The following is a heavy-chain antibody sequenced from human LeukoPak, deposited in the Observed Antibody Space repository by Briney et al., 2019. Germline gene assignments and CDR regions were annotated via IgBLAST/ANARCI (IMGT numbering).Heavy chain of an antibody. J-gene: IGHJ4*02. CDR1: GYIFTHYF. D-gene: IGHD2-2*01. V-gene: IGHV1-2*02. CDR2: INSNTGGT. Sequence: ASVKVSCKASGYIFTHYFVHWLRQAPGQGLEWMGWINSNTGGTNYVQKFQGRVTMTRDTSISTLYMELSSLRSDDTAAYYCARDLGITCISTSCPPDYWGQGTLVTVSS. CDR3: ARDLGITCISTSCPPDY.